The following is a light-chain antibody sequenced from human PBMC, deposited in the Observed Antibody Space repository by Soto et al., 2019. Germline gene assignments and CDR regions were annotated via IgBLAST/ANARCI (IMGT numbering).Light chain of an antibody. V-gene: IGKV1-39*01. CDR1: QSISSY. CDR3: QQYNSYSRT. Sequence: DIPLTQTPSYLSASSGFRVTITCGSSQSISSYLNWYQQKPGKAPKLLIYAASSLQSGVPSRFSGSGSGTEFTLTISSLQPDDFATYYCQQYNSYSRTFGQGTKVDIK. J-gene: IGKJ1*01. CDR2: AAS.